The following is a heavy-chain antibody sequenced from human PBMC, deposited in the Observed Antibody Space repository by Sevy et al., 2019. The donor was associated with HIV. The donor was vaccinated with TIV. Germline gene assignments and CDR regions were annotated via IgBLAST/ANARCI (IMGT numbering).Heavy chain of an antibody. CDR1: GFSITSYW. J-gene: IGHJ4*02. D-gene: IGHD3-16*01. Sequence: GGSLRLSCAGSGFSITSYWMHWVRQAPGKGLVWVSRMNEDGSITNHADSVRGRFTISRDMAKNTLYLQMNSLSVDDTAVYYCVKDFGGPTDYWGQGNVVTVSS. CDR2: MNEDGSIT. CDR3: VKDFGGPTDY. V-gene: IGHV3-74*01.